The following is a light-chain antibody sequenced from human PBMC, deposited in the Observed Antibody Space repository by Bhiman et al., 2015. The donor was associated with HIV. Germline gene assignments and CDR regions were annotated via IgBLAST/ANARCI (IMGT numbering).Light chain of an antibody. Sequence: QSVLTQPPSVSAAPGQKVTISCSGSSSNIGNNYVSWYQKLPGAAPKLLIHGNSNRPSGVPDRFSGSKSGTSASLAITGLQAEDEADYYCQSYDSSLSVWVFGGGTKLTVL. V-gene: IGLV1-40*01. CDR1: SSNIGNNY. J-gene: IGLJ3*02. CDR3: QSYDSSLSVWV. CDR2: GNS.